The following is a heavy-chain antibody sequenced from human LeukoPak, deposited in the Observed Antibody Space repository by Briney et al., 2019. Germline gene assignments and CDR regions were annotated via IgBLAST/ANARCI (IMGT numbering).Heavy chain of an antibody. Sequence: GGSLRLSCAASGFTFSDYYMSWIRQAPGKGLEWVSYISSSGSTIYYADSVKGRFTISRDNAKNSLYLQMNSLRAEDTAVYYCARDLTVVKKGEFDPWGQGTLVTVSS. CDR2: ISSSGSTI. V-gene: IGHV3-11*04. D-gene: IGHD4-23*01. CDR3: ARDLTVVKKGEFDP. J-gene: IGHJ5*02. CDR1: GFTFSDYY.